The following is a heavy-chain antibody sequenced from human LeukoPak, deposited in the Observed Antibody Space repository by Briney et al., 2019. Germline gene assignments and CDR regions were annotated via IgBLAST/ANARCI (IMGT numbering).Heavy chain of an antibody. CDR2: ISDSGSST. CDR3: AKDRRRFWSGYLDY. Sequence: GGSLRLSCAASGFSLSSYAMSWVRQAPGKGLEWVSGISDSGSSTYYADSVKGRFTISRDNSKNTLYLQMNSLTAEDTAVYYRAKDRRRFWSGYLDYWGQGALVTVSS. D-gene: IGHD3-3*01. CDR1: GFSLSSYA. J-gene: IGHJ4*02. V-gene: IGHV3-23*01.